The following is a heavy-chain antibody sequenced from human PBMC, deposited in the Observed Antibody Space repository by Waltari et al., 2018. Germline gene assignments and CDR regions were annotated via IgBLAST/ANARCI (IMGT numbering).Heavy chain of an antibody. V-gene: IGHV3-48*01. CDR1: GFTFSSYN. CDR2: ISSGSGTI. Sequence: EVQLVESGGGLVQPGGSLRVSCVASGFTFSSYNMNWVRQAPGKGLEWVSYISSGSGTIFYADSVKGRFTISRDNAKNSLYLQMNSLRAEDTAVYYCARHEYGGNGFDYWGQGTLVTVSS. CDR3: ARHEYGGNGFDY. J-gene: IGHJ4*02. D-gene: IGHD2-15*01.